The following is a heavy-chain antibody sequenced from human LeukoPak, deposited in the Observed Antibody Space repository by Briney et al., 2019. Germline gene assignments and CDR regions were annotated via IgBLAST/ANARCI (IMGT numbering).Heavy chain of an antibody. J-gene: IGHJ4*02. CDR2: ISGSGGRI. Sequence: GGSLRLSCAASGFTFSSYAMSWVRQAPGKGLEWVSAISGSGGRIYFADSVKGRFTISRDNSKNTLYLQMNSLRAEDTAVYYCAKEPDYGDYFDYRGQGTLVTVSS. CDR3: AKEPDYGDYFDY. CDR1: GFTFSSYA. D-gene: IGHD4-17*01. V-gene: IGHV3-23*01.